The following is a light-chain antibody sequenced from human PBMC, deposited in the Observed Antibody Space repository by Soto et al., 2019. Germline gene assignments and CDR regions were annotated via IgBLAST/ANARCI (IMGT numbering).Light chain of an antibody. J-gene: IGLJ1*01. CDR2: EGS. CDR1: ISDVGNYHL. CDR3: SSYTSSSKV. Sequence: QSVLTQPASVSGSPGQSITISCIGIISDVGNYHLVSWYQQHPGKAPKLMIYEGSKRPSGVSNRFSGSKSGNTASLTISGLQAEDEADYYCSSYTSSSKVFGTGTKLTVL. V-gene: IGLV2-14*02.